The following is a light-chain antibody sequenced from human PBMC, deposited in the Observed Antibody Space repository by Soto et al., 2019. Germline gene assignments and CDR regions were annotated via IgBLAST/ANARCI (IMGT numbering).Light chain of an antibody. CDR2: GNS. Sequence: QSVLTQPPSVSGAPGQRVTISCTGSSSNIGAGYDVHWYQQLPGTAPKLLIYGNSNRPSGVPDRFSGSKSGTSASLAITGLQAEDEADYYCQSYDRSLSGLWVVGGGTKLTVL. J-gene: IGLJ3*02. CDR1: SSNIGAGYD. CDR3: QSYDRSLSGLWV. V-gene: IGLV1-40*01.